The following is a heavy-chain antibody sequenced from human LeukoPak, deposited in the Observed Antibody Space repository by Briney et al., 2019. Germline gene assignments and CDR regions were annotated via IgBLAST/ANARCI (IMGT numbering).Heavy chain of an antibody. J-gene: IGHJ4*02. D-gene: IGHD6-19*01. V-gene: IGHV4-34*01. CDR1: GGSFIGYY. Sequence: PSETLSLTCAVYGGSFIGYYWNWIRQPPGKGLEWCGESDHSGSTNYNPSLSSRVTISLDTSKNQFSLKLSSATAADTAVYYCARGRVRGIAVAGLDYWGQGTLVTVSS. CDR2: SDHSGST. CDR3: ARGRVRGIAVAGLDY.